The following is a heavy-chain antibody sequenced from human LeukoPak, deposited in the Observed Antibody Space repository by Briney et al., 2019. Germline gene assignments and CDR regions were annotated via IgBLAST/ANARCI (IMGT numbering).Heavy chain of an antibody. CDR1: GGSFSTYY. Sequence: PSETLSLTCTVSGGSFSTYYWSWNRQPPGKGLEWIGYIYYTGNTNYNPSLKSRVTISVDTSKNHFSLKLSSLTAADTAMYYCARSDLYGDYPPGNYWGQGTLVTVSS. V-gene: IGHV4-59*01. CDR3: ARSDLYGDYPPGNY. CDR2: IYYTGNT. J-gene: IGHJ4*02. D-gene: IGHD4-17*01.